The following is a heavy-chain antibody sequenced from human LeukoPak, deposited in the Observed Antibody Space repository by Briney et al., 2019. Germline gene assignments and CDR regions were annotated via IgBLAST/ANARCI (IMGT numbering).Heavy chain of an antibody. CDR3: ARDSRYRSALGTTY. Sequence: ASVKVSCKASGYIFTGYYMHWVRQAPGQGLEWMGWINPNSGGTNYAQKFQGRVTMTTDTSTSTAYMELRSLRSDDTAVYYCARDSRYRSALGTTYWGQGTLVTVSS. V-gene: IGHV1-2*02. CDR1: GYIFTGYY. J-gene: IGHJ4*02. D-gene: IGHD1-1*01. CDR2: INPNSGGT.